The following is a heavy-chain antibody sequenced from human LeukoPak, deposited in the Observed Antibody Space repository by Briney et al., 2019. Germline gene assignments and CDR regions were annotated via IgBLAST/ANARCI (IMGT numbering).Heavy chain of an antibody. CDR1: GGSFSGYY. J-gene: IGHJ4*02. CDR3: AREETASWSPHFDY. V-gene: IGHV4-34*01. D-gene: IGHD6-13*01. Sequence: PSETLSLTCAVYGGSFSGYYWSWIRQPPGKGLEWIGEINHSGSTNYNPSLKSRVTISVDASKNQFSLKLSSVTAADTAVYYCAREETASWSPHFDYWGQGTLVTVSS. CDR2: INHSGST.